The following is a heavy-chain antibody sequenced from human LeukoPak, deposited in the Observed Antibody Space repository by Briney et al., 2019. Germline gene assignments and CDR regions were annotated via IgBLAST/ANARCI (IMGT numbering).Heavy chain of an antibody. CDR1: GFIFSTYK. CDR3: ARDQEQKLGRKYFDY. V-gene: IGHV3-48*01. CDR2: ISDSSSTT. Sequence: GGSLRLSCTASGFIFSTYKMSWVRQAPGKGLEWVSDISDSSSTTNYADSVKGRFTISRDNAKNSLYLQMNSLRAEDAAVYYCARDQEQKLGRKYFDYWGQGALVTVSS. D-gene: IGHD6-13*01. J-gene: IGHJ4*02.